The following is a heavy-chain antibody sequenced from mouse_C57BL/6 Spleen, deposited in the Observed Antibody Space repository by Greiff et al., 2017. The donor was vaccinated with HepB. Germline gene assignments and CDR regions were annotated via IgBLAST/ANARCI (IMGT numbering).Heavy chain of an antibody. CDR3: ARGATVVAHYFDY. Sequence: VQGVESGAELVKPGASVKISCKASGYAFSSYWMNWVKQRPGKGLEWIGQIYPGDGDTNYNGKFKGKATLTADKSSSTAYMQLSSLTSEDSAVYFCARGATVVAHYFDYWGQGTTLTVSS. CDR1: GYAFSSYW. V-gene: IGHV1-80*01. D-gene: IGHD1-1*01. J-gene: IGHJ2*01. CDR2: IYPGDGDT.